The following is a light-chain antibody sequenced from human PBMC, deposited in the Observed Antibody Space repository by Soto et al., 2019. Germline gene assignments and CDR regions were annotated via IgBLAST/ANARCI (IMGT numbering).Light chain of an antibody. CDR2: EVT. J-gene: IGLJ2*01. CDR3: SSYAYTNNLI. V-gene: IGLV2-8*02. CDR1: SNDVGGYNY. Sequence: QSVLTQPPSASRSPGQSVTISCTGTSNDVGGYNYVSWYQQHPGKAPKLIIYEVTERPSGVPDRFSGSKSGNTASLTVSGLQAEDEADYYCSSYAYTNNLIFGGGTKLTVL.